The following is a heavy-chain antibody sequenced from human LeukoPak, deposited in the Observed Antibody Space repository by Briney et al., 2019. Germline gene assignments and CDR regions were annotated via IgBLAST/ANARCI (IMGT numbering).Heavy chain of an antibody. J-gene: IGHJ3*02. CDR3: ARGTVTTVRGGAFDI. D-gene: IGHD4-17*01. CDR2: ISYDGSNK. Sequence: GGSLRLSCAASGFTFSSYGMHWVRQAPGKGLEWVAVISYDGSNKYYADSVKGRFTISRDNSKNTLYLQMNSLRAEDTAVYYCARGTVTTVRGGAFDIWGQGTMVTVSS. V-gene: IGHV3-30*03. CDR1: GFTFSSYG.